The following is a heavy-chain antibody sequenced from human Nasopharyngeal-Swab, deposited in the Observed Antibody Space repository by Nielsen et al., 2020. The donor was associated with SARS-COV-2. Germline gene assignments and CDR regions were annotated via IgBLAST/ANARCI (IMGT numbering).Heavy chain of an antibody. CDR1: GGSFSGYY. Sequence: SETLSLTCAVYGGSFSGYYWSWIRQPPGKGLEWIGEINHSGSTNCNPSLKSRVTISVDTSKNQFSLKLSSVTAADTAVYYCARGRSSGYYYGYYYGMDVWGQGTTVTVSS. CDR2: INHSGST. J-gene: IGHJ6*02. D-gene: IGHD3-22*01. V-gene: IGHV4-34*01. CDR3: ARGRSSGYYYGYYYGMDV.